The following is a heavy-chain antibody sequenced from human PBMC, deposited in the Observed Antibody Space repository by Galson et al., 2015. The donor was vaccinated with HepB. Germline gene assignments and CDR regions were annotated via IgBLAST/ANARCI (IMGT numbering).Heavy chain of an antibody. J-gene: IGHJ5*02. D-gene: IGHD5-12*01. CDR2: INAGNGNT. CDR3: ARAVEGVATIWFDP. Sequence: SVKVSCKASGYTFTSYAMHWVRQAPGQRLEWMGWINAGNGNTKYSQKFQGRVTITRDTSASTAYMELSSLRSEDTAVYYCARAVEGVATIWFDPWGQGTLVTVSS. V-gene: IGHV1-3*01. CDR1: GYTFTSYA.